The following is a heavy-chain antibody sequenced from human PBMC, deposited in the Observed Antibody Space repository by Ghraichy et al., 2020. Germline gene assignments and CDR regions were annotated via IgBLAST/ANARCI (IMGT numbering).Heavy chain of an antibody. CDR3: ARKSSWGRDWYIDL. D-gene: IGHD5-24*01. J-gene: IGHJ2*01. Sequence: GGSRRLSCAASGFTFSNYDMHWVRQATGKGLEWVSAIVSAGDTYYSGSVKGRFTISRENARNSLYLQMNSLRAGDTAVYYCARKSSWGRDWYIDLWGRGTLITVSS. V-gene: IGHV3-13*04. CDR2: IVSAGDT. CDR1: GFTFSNYD.